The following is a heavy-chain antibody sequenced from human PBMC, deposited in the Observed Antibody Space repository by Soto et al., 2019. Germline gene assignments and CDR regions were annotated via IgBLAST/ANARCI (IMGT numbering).Heavy chain of an antibody. CDR3: AREGYYDSSGYSVSWSGWFDP. Sequence: SETLSLTCTVSGGSISSYYWSWIRQPPGKGLEWIGYIYYSGSTNYNPSLKSRVTISVDTSKNQFSLKLSSVTAADTAVYYCAREGYYDSSGYSVSWSGWFDPWGQGTLVTVSS. CDR1: GGSISSYY. D-gene: IGHD3-22*01. V-gene: IGHV4-59*01. CDR2: IYYSGST. J-gene: IGHJ5*02.